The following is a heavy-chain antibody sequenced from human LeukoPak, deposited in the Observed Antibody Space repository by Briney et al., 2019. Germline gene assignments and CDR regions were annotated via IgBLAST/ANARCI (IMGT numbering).Heavy chain of an antibody. Sequence: SVKVSCKASGYSFTSFAISWVRQAPGQGLEWMGGIIPIFGTANYAQKFQGRVTITADKSTSTAYMELSSLRSEDTAVYYCARSSIIAAAGPYYFDYWGQGTLVTVSS. J-gene: IGHJ4*02. CDR2: IIPIFGTA. CDR1: GYSFTSFA. CDR3: ARSSIIAAAGPYYFDY. D-gene: IGHD6-13*01. V-gene: IGHV1-69*06.